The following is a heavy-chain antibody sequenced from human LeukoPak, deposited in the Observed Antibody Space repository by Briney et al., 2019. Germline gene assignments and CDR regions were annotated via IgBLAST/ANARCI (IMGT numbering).Heavy chain of an antibody. CDR1: GGTFSSYA. Sequence: ASVKVSCKASGGTFSSYAISWVRQAPGQGLEWMGWMNPNSGNTGYAQKLQGRVTMTTDTSTSTAYMELRSLRSDDTAVYYCARIKAATPMFDYWGQGTLVTVSS. J-gene: IGHJ4*02. V-gene: IGHV1-18*01. CDR3: ARIKAATPMFDY. D-gene: IGHD2-15*01. CDR2: MNPNSGNT.